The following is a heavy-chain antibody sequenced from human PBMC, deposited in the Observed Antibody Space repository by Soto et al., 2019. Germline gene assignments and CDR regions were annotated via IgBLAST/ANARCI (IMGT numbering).Heavy chain of an antibody. CDR3: AMTQSGPRAPGVYSYFGMDV. CDR2: INPNSGGT. Sequence: QVQLVQSGAEVKKPGASVKVSCKASGYTFTGSYSHWVRQAPGQGLEWMGWINPNSGGTNDAQKFQGWVTMTRGTSISTADMELSRLRSDDSAVNYCAMTQSGPRAPGVYSYFGMDVWGQGTTVTVSS. CDR1: GYTFTGSY. D-gene: IGHD7-27*01. V-gene: IGHV1-2*04. J-gene: IGHJ6*02.